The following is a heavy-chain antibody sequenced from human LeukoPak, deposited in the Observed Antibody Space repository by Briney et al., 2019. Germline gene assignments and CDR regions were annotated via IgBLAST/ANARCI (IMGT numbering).Heavy chain of an antibody. CDR2: IRYDGSNK. D-gene: IGHD4-17*01. V-gene: IGHV3-30*02. Sequence: GGSLRLSCAASGFTFSSYGMHWVRQAPGKGLEWVAFIRYDGSNKYYADSVKGRFTISRDNSKNTLYLQMNSLRAEDTAVYYCAKDATVTTAWVYYYGMDVWGQGTTVTVSS. J-gene: IGHJ6*02. CDR3: AKDATVTTAWVYYYGMDV. CDR1: GFTFSSYG.